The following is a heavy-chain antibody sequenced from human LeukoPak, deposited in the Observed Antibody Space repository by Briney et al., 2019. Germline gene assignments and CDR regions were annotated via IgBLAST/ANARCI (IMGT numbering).Heavy chain of an antibody. CDR1: GYTFTGYY. Sequence: ASVKVSCKASGYTFTGYYMHWVRQAPGQGLEWMGWINPNSGGTNYAQKFQGRVTMTRDTSISTAYMELSSLRSEDTAVYYCARGYSSSWYRDYYYYYMDVWGKGTTVTISS. CDR2: INPNSGGT. V-gene: IGHV1-2*02. J-gene: IGHJ6*03. D-gene: IGHD6-13*01. CDR3: ARGYSSSWYRDYYYYYMDV.